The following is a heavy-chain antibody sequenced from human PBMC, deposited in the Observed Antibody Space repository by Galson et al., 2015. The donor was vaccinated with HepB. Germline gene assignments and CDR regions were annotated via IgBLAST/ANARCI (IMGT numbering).Heavy chain of an antibody. CDR1: EFTFRSYA. CDR3: AKSSGYSYRYYFDY. J-gene: IGHJ4*02. D-gene: IGHD5-18*01. V-gene: IGHV3-23*01. CDR2: ISGGGDDT. Sequence: SLRLSCAASEFTFRSYAMSWVRQAPGKGLEWVATISGGGDDTDYADSVLGRFTVSRDTSKNTLYLQMHSLRAEDTAVYYCAKSSGYSYRYYFDYWGQGTLVTVSS.